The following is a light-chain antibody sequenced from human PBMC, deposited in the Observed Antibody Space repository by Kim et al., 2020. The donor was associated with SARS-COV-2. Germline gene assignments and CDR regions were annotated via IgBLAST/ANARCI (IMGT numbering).Light chain of an antibody. V-gene: IGLV1-40*01. CDR2: SSD. CDR3: QSCDIRLNAVI. J-gene: IGLJ7*01. CDR1: TSNSGIDCD. Sequence: QRVTLACTGGTSNSGIDCDVRWYKQLPGSAPKVLIYSSDLGPSGVPDLVSASKSGTSASLAITGLQAEDEADYFCQSCDIRLNAVIFGGGTQLTVL.